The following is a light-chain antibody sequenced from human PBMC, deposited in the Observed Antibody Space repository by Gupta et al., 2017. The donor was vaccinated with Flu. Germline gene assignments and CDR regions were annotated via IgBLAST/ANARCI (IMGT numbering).Light chain of an antibody. CDR1: ALPKQY. CDR2: KDS. J-gene: IGLJ3*02. Sequence: YALTQPPSVSVSPGQTARITGAGDALPKQYAYWYQQKPGQAPVLVIYKDSERPSGIPERFSGSSSGTTVTLTISGVQAEDEADYYCQSADSSGTYWVFGGGTKLTAL. V-gene: IGLV3-25*02. CDR3: QSADSSGTYWV.